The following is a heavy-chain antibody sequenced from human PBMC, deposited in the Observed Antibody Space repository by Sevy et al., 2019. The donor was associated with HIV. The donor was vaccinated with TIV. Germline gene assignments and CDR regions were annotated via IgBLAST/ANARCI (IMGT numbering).Heavy chain of an antibody. CDR1: GYTFTGYY. Sequence: ASVKVSCKASGYTFTGYYMHWVRQAPGQGLEWMGRINPNSGGTNYAQKFQGSVTMTMDTSISTAYMELSRLRSDDTAVYYCARDFRLGRSGYWGQGTLVTVSS. J-gene: IGHJ4*02. V-gene: IGHV1-2*06. CDR2: INPNSGGT. CDR3: ARDFRLGRSGY. D-gene: IGHD3-3*01.